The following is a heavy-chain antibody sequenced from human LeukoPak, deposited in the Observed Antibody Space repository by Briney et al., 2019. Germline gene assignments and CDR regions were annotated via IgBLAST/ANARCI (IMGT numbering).Heavy chain of an antibody. V-gene: IGHV4-59*11. J-gene: IGHJ4*02. CDR2: IYYSGST. D-gene: IGHD5-24*01. CDR1: GGSISSHY. Sequence: SETLSLTCTVSGGSISSHYWSWIRQPPGKGPEWIGYIYYSGSTNYNPSLKSRVTISVDTSKNQFSLKLSSVTAADTAVYYCARVRAKRDGYNSPFDYWGQGTLVTVSS. CDR3: ARVRAKRDGYNSPFDY.